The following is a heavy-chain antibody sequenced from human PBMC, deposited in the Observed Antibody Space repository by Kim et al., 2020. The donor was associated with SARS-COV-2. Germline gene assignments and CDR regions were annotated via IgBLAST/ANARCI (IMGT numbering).Heavy chain of an antibody. CDR2: INHSGST. V-gene: IGHV4-34*01. CDR1: GGSFSGYY. J-gene: IGHJ4*02. Sequence: SETLSLTCAVYGGSFSGYYWSWIRQPPGKGLEWIGEINHSGSTNYNPSLKSRVTISVDTSKNQFSLKLSSVTAADTAVYYCARVRLEAGYSSSWYSGRGLFDYWGQGTLVTVSS. D-gene: IGHD6-13*01. CDR3: ARVRLEAGYSSSWYSGRGLFDY.